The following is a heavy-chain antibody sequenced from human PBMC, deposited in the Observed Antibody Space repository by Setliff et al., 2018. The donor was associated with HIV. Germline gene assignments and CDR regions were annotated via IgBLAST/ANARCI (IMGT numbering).Heavy chain of an antibody. J-gene: IGHJ5*02. CDR3: ARTRSGTYYGEMNWFDP. Sequence: SETLSLTCTVSGGSISSYYWSWIRQPPGKGLEWIGYINYSGSTNYNPSLQSRVAISVDTSKNRFSLTLRSVTAADTAVYYCARTRSGTYYGEMNWFDPWGQGILVTVSS. D-gene: IGHD3-10*01. CDR1: GGSISSYY. CDR2: INYSGST. V-gene: IGHV4-59*08.